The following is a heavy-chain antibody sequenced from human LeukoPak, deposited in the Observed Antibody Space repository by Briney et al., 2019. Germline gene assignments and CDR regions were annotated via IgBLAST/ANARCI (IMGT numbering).Heavy chain of an antibody. CDR1: GGSISGSTYY. CDR3: AASTYSSSWYLNWFDP. CDR2: IYYSGNT. V-gene: IGHV4-39*01. J-gene: IGHJ5*02. Sequence: PSETLSLTCTLSGGSISGSTYYWGCIRQPPGTGLECNVIIYYSGNTYYNPSLKSRVTISVDTSKNQFSLKLSSVTAADTAVYYCAASTYSSSWYLNWFDPWGQGTLVTVSS. D-gene: IGHD6-13*01.